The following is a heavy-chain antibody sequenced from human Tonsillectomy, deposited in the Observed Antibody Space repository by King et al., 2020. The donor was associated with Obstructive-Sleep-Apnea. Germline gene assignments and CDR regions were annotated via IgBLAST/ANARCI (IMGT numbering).Heavy chain of an antibody. D-gene: IGHD1-26*01. CDR1: GFNFGGYG. Sequence: VQLVESGGGLEQPGRSLRLSCTASGFNFGGYGMSWFRQAPGKGLEWVSFIRSNTSGGTTEYAASVKGRFTISRDDSKRIAYLQMNSLTTEDTAVYYCTRDPDGRYYFDYWGQGTLVTVSS. V-gene: IGHV3-49*03. CDR2: IRSNTSGGTT. CDR3: TRDPDGRYYFDY. J-gene: IGHJ4*02.